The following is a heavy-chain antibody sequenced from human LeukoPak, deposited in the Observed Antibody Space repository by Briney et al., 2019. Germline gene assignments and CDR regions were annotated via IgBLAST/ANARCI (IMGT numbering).Heavy chain of an antibody. CDR2: INPNSGGT. CDR3: AREIITGTTSGAFDI. D-gene: IGHD1-7*01. Sequence: ASVKVSCKASGYTFTGYYMHWARQAPGQGLEWMGWINPNSGGTNYAQKFQGRVTMTRDTSISTAYMELSRLRSDDTAVYYCAREIITGTTSGAFDIWGQGTMVTVSS. J-gene: IGHJ3*02. V-gene: IGHV1-2*02. CDR1: GYTFTGYY.